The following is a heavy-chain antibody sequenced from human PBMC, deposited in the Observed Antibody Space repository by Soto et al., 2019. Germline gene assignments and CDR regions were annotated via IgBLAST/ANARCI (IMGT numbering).Heavy chain of an antibody. CDR1: GYTFTSYY. CDR3: ARYHYDYIWGSYRSPTHDAFDI. D-gene: IGHD3-16*02. Sequence: ASVKVSCKASGYTFTSYYIHWVRQAPGQGLEWMGIINPSGGSTSYAQKFQGRVTMTTDTSTSTVYMELSSLRSEDTAVYYCARYHYDYIWGSYRSPTHDAFDIWGQGTMVTVSS. V-gene: IGHV1-46*01. CDR2: INPSGGST. J-gene: IGHJ3*02.